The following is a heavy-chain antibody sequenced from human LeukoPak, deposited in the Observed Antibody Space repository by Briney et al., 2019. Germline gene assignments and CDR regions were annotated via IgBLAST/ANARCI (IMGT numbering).Heavy chain of an antibody. J-gene: IGHJ5*02. V-gene: IGHV4-4*07. Sequence: SETLSLTCTVSGGSISSYYWSWIRQPAGKGLEWIGRIYTSGSTNYNPSLKSRVTMSVDTSKNQFSLKLSSVTAADTAVYYCARVTRRVVPAAMGWFDPWGQGTLVTVSS. D-gene: IGHD2-2*01. CDR2: IYTSGST. CDR3: ARVTRRVVPAAMGWFDP. CDR1: GGSISSYY.